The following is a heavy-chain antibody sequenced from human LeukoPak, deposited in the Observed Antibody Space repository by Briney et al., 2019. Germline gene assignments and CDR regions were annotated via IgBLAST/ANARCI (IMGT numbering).Heavy chain of an antibody. J-gene: IGHJ4*02. D-gene: IGHD3-22*01. CDR3: ASGITMIVVVITFDY. CDR2: IYYSGST. Sequence: SETLSLTCTVSGGSISSSSYYWGWVRQPPGEGLEWIGSIYYSGSTYYNPSLKSRVTISVDTSKNQFSLKLSSVTAADTAVYYCASGITMIVVVITFDYWGQGTLVTVSS. CDR1: GGSISSSSYY. V-gene: IGHV4-39*07.